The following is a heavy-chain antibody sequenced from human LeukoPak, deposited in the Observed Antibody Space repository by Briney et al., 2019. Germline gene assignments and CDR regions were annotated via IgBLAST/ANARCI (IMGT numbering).Heavy chain of an antibody. CDR2: INHSGST. Sequence: LETLSLTCAVYGGAFSGYYWSWIRQPPGEGVGWIGGINHSGSTNYNPSLKSRVTISVDTSKNQFSLKLSSVTAADTAVYYCARGRGITMIVGTPLDYWGQGTLVTVSS. J-gene: IGHJ4*02. CDR1: GGAFSGYY. CDR3: ARGRGITMIVGTPLDY. D-gene: IGHD3-22*01. V-gene: IGHV4-34*01.